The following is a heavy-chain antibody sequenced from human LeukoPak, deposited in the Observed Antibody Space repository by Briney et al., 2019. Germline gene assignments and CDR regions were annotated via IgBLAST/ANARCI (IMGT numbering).Heavy chain of an antibody. CDR2: ISYDGSNK. J-gene: IGHJ4*02. D-gene: IGHD3-22*01. CDR3: ATRLVTNGVIY. CDR1: GFTFSSYG. Sequence: GRSLRLSCAASGFTFSSYGMHWVRQAPGKGLEWVAVISYDGSNKYYADSVKGRFTISRDNSKNTLYLQMNSLRAEDTAVYYCATRLVTNGVIYWGQGTLVTVSS. V-gene: IGHV3-30*03.